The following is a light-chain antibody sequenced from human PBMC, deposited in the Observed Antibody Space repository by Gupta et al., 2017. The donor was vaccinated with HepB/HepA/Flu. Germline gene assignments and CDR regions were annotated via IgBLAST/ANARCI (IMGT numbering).Light chain of an antibody. V-gene: IGKV3-11*01. CDR1: QSVSSY. CDR3: QQRSNLLT. CDR2: DAS. Sequence: EIVLTQSPATLSLSPGERATLSCRASQSVSSYLAWYQQKPGQAPRLLIYDASNRATGIPARFSGSGSGTDFTLTSSSREPKDFAVYYWQQRSNLLTFGGATKVEIK. J-gene: IGKJ4*01.